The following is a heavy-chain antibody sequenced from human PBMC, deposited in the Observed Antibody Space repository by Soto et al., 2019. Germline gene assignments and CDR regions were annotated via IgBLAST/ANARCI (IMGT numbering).Heavy chain of an antibody. CDR3: ARAHYGPSGYYFDS. V-gene: IGHV4-30-2*01. D-gene: IGHD3-22*01. CDR2: IYHTGST. CDR1: GDSISSGDYS. Sequence: QVQLQESGSGLVKPSQTLSLTCTVSGDSISSGDYSWSWIRQPPQKGLEWIGYIYHTGSTSYSPSLKSRVTISVDKSKNQFSLILNSVTAADTAIYYCARAHYGPSGYYFDSCGQGTLFTVSS. J-gene: IGHJ4*02.